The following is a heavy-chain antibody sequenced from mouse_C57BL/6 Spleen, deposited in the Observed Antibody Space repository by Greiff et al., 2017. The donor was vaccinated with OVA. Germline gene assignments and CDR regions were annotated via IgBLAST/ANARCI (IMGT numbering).Heavy chain of an antibody. V-gene: IGHV1-18*01. Sequence: EVQLQQSGPELVKPGASVKIPCKASGYTFTDYNMDWVKQSHGKSLEWIGDINPNNGGTIYNQKFKGKATLTVDKSSSTAYMGLRSLTSEDTAVYYCARNSNDGYWYFDVWGTGTTVTVSS. CDR1: GYTFTDYN. CDR2: INPNNGGT. D-gene: IGHD2-12*01. J-gene: IGHJ1*03. CDR3: ARNSNDGYWYFDV.